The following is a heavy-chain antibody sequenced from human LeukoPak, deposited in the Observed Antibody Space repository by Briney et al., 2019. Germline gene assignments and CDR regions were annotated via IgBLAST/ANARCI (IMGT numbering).Heavy chain of an antibody. CDR3: ARVQYTALVYSPHFDN. D-gene: IGHD5-18*01. CDR1: GFRSSSYW. J-gene: IGHJ4*02. Sequence: PGGSLRLSCAASGFRSSSYWTTCVCQAPGKGLEWVASIKLGEYERSYVDSVKGRFTISRDNAKSSLYLEMNSLGAEDTAMYFCARVQYTALVYSPHFDNWGQGILVTVS. V-gene: IGHV3-7*01. CDR2: IKLGEYER.